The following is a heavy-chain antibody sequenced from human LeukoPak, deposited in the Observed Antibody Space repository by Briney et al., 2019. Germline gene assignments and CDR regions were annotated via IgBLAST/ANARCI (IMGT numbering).Heavy chain of an antibody. Sequence: PGGSLRLSCAASGFTFSSYGMHWVRQAPGKGLEWVAVISYDGSNKYYADSVKGRFTISRDNSKNTLYLQVNSLRAEDTAVYYCAKELPPYYYYGMDVWGQGTTVTVSS. CDR2: ISYDGSNK. V-gene: IGHV3-30*18. CDR1: GFTFSSYG. CDR3: AKELPPYYYYGMDV. J-gene: IGHJ6*02.